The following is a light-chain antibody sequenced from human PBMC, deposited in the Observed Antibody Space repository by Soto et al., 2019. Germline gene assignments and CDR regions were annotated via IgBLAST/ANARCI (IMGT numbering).Light chain of an antibody. V-gene: IGKV1-27*01. CDR3: QQYGSSPWT. CDR2: TSS. J-gene: IGKJ1*01. CDR1: QGIGNY. Sequence: DIQMTQSPSSLSASVGDRVTITCRASQGIGNYLSWYQQKPGKVPNLLIYTSSTLQSGVPSRFSGRGSGTDFTLTISRLEPEDFAVYYCQQYGSSPWTFGQGTKVDIK.